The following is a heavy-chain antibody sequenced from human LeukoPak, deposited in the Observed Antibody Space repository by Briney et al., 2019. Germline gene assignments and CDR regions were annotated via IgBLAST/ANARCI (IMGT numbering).Heavy chain of an antibody. CDR3: ATLTRGVAPCS. V-gene: IGHV1-2*06. D-gene: IGHD3-10*01. CDR2: INPNSGGT. CDR1: GYTFTSYG. J-gene: IGHJ5*02. Sequence: ASVTVSCKASGYTFTSYGISWVRQAPGQGLEWMGRINPNSGGTNYAQKFQGRVTMTRDTSISTAYMELSRLRSDDTAVYYCATLTRGVAPCSWGQGTLVTVSS.